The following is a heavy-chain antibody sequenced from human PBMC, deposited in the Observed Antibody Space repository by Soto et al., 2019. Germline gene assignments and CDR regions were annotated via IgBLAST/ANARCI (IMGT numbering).Heavy chain of an antibody. J-gene: IGHJ6*02. V-gene: IGHV1-69*12. CDR3: AQHHIGPAYYHDMDV. Sequence: QVQLVQSGAEVKKPGSSVKVSCKASGGTLRSYAISWVRQAPRQGLEWMGGIIPIFGTANYAQKFQGRVTITADEFTSTAYMELSSLRSEATAVYYCAQHHIGPAYYHDMDVWGQGTTVTVSS. CDR1: GGTLRSYA. CDR2: IIPIFGTA.